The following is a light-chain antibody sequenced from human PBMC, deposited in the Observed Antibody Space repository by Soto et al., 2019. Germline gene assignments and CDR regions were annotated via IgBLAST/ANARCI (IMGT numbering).Light chain of an antibody. J-gene: IGLJ1*01. CDR2: DVT. CDR3: TSYTSISTYV. CDR1: SSDVGAYNY. Sequence: QSALTQPASVSGPPGQSITISCTGTSSDVGAYNYVSWYQHHPGKDPRLVIYDVTNRPSGMSDRFSGSKSGNTASLTISGLLAEDEADYYCTSYTSISTYVFGTGTKLTVL. V-gene: IGLV2-14*01.